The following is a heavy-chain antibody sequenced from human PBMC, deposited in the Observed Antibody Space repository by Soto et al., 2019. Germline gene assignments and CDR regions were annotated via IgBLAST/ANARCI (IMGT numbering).Heavy chain of an antibody. CDR1: GFDFTYYG. CDR3: AKDEGVGGTLGLFDY. Sequence: QVQLVESGGGAVQPGESLRLSCVASGFDFTYYGMHWVRQAPGKGLESVAVMSSDGSKIHHTDSVKGRFTISRDNSKNTLYLQLNSLRKEDTAVYFCAKDEGVGGTLGLFDYWGQGTLVSVSS. CDR2: MSSDGSKI. D-gene: IGHD1-26*01. J-gene: IGHJ4*02. V-gene: IGHV3-30*18.